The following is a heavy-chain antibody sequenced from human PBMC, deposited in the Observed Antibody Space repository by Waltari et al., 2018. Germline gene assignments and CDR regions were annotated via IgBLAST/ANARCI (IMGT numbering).Heavy chain of an antibody. CDR3: ARDPLYCSSTSCYSSWFDP. CDR1: GYTFTGYY. D-gene: IGHD2-2*01. V-gene: IGHV1-2*02. J-gene: IGHJ5*02. Sequence: QVQLVQPGAEVKKPGASVKVSCKASGYTFTGYYMHWVRQAPGQGLEWMGWINPNSGGTNYAQKFQGRVTMTRDTSISTAYMELSRLRSDDTAVYYCARDPLYCSSTSCYSSWFDPWGQGTLVTVSS. CDR2: INPNSGGT.